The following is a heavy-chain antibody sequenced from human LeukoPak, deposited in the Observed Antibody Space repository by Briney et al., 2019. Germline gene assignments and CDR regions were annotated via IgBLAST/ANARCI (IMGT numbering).Heavy chain of an antibody. J-gene: IGHJ6*02. CDR3: AKDRRMMSAYYGMDV. CDR2: ISYDGGNQ. CDR1: GLTFISYG. V-gene: IGHV3-30*18. D-gene: IGHD3-16*01. Sequence: AESLRLSWEASGLTFISYGVHWVRQAPGKGLEWVSVISYDGGNQKYADSVKGRFNNYRDNSKNTVFLQLNSLRAEDTAVYYCAKDRRMMSAYYGMDVWGQGTTVIVSS.